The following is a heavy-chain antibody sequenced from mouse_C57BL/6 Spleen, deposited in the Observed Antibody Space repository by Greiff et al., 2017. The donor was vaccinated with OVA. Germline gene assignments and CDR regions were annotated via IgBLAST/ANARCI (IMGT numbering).Heavy chain of an antibody. J-gene: IGHJ4*01. CDR1: GYSITSGYY. V-gene: IGHV3-6*01. CDR3: ARDGYYAMDY. CDR2: ISYDGSN. Sequence: ESGPGLVKPSQSLSLTCSVTGYSITSGYYWNWIRQFPGNKLEWMGYISYDGSNNYNPSLKNRISITRDTTNNQFFLKLKSVTTENTATYYGARDGYYAMDYWGQGTSGTVSS.